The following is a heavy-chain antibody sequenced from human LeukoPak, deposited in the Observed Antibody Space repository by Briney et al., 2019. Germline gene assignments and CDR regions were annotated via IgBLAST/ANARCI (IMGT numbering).Heavy chain of an antibody. J-gene: IGHJ4*02. CDR3: ARGPIFGVAKTPIDY. D-gene: IGHD3-3*01. V-gene: IGHV3-48*01. Sequence: QPGGSLRLSCAASGFTFGSYSMNWVRQAPGKGLEWVSYISSSSSTIYYADSVKGRFTISRDNAKNSLYLQMNSLRAEDTAVYYCARGPIFGVAKTPIDYWGQGTLVTVSS. CDR2: ISSSSSTI. CDR1: GFTFGSYS.